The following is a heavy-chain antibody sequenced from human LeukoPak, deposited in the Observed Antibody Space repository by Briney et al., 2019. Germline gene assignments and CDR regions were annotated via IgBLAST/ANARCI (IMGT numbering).Heavy chain of an antibody. CDR3: ARGESSSSPPDY. V-gene: IGHV1-2*02. J-gene: IGHJ4*02. CDR1: GYTFTSYG. Sequence: ASVKVSCKASGYTFTSYGISWVRQAPGQGLEWMGWINPNSGGTNYAQKFQGRVTMTRDTSISTAYMELSRLRSDDTAVYYCARGESSSSPPDYWGQGTLVTVSS. D-gene: IGHD6-6*01. CDR2: INPNSGGT.